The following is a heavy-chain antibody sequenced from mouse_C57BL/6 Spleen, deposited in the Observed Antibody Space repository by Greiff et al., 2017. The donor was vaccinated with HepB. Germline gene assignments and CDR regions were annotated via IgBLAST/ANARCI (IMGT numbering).Heavy chain of an antibody. J-gene: IGHJ4*01. V-gene: IGHV1-53*01. D-gene: IGHD2-3*01. CDR2: INPSNGGT. CDR3: VSYDGYYMGAMDY. CDR1: GYTFTSYW. Sequence: VQLQQPGTELVKPGASVKLSCKASGYTFTSYWMHWVKQRPGQGLEWIGNINPSNGGTNYNEKFKSKATLTVDKSSSTAYMQLSSLTSEDSAVYYCVSYDGYYMGAMDYWGQGTSVTVSS.